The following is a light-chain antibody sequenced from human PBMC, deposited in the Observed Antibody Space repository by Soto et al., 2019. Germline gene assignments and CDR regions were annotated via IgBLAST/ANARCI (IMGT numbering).Light chain of an antibody. CDR1: QSISSW. CDR3: QEYNTQSRYT. J-gene: IGKJ2*01. Sequence: DIQMTQSPSTLSASVGDRVTITCRASQSISSWLAWYQQKPGKAPKLLIYKASTLQSGVPSRFSGSGSGTEFTLTISSLQPDDFATYYCQEYNTQSRYTFGQGTKLEIK. CDR2: KAS. V-gene: IGKV1-5*03.